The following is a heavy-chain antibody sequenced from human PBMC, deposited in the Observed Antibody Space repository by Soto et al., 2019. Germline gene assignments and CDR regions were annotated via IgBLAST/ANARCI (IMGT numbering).Heavy chain of an antibody. V-gene: IGHV1-18*01. Sequence: ASVKVSCKASGYTFTSYGISWVRQAPGQGLEWMGWISAYNGNTNYAQKLQGRVTMTTGTSPSTAYMELRSLRSDDTAVYYCARAEEDIVVVTAIFDYGGQGTLVTVPQ. J-gene: IGHJ4*02. CDR3: ARAEEDIVVVTAIFDY. CDR2: ISAYNGNT. D-gene: IGHD2-21*02. CDR1: GYTFTSYG.